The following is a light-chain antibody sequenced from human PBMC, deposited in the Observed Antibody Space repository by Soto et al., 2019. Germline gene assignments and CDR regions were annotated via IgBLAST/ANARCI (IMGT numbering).Light chain of an antibody. CDR2: GAS. J-gene: IGKJ1*01. Sequence: EIVLTQSPGTLSLSPGERATLSCRASQSISSNSLAWYQQKPGQAPKLLIGGASSRATGIPDRFSGSGSGTEFTLTISSLQSEDFAVYYCQQYNNWPRTFGQGTKVDI. CDR3: QQYNNWPRT. V-gene: IGKV3D-15*01. CDR1: QSISSN.